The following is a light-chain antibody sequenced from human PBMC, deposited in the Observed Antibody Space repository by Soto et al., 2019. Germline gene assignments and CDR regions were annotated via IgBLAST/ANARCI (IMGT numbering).Light chain of an antibody. CDR1: RSISRS. J-gene: IGKJ2*01. V-gene: IGKV3-15*01. Sequence: EIVLTQSPAILSVSPGERATLSCRASRSISRSLAWYQQKPGQAPRLLISDASTRATGIPARFSGSGSGTEFTLTISSLQSEDFALYYCHQYNSWPPGTFGQGTKVDIK. CDR2: DAS. CDR3: HQYNSWPPGT.